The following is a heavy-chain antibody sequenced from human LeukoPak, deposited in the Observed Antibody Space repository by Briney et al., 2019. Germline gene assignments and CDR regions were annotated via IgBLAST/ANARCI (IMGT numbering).Heavy chain of an antibody. CDR3: ARDYREKGFDP. Sequence: PGGSLRLSCAASGFTVSSNYMSWVRQAPGKGLEWVSVIYSGGSTYSADSVKGRFTISRDNSKNTLYLQMNSLRAEDTAVYYCARDYREKGFDPWGQGTLVTVSS. CDR2: IYSGGST. J-gene: IGHJ5*02. V-gene: IGHV3-53*01. CDR1: GFTVSSNY. D-gene: IGHD5-24*01.